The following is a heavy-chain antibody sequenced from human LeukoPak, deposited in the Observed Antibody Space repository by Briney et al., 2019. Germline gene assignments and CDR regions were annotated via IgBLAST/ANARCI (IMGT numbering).Heavy chain of an antibody. Sequence: ASVKVSCKASGYTFTSYYMHWVRQAPGQGLEWMGIINPSGGSTSYAQKFQGRVTMTRDTSTSTVYMELSSLRSEDTAVYYCARAPILYCSSTSCPLGYWGQGTLVTVSS. CDR3: ARAPILYCSSTSCPLGY. V-gene: IGHV1-46*01. CDR2: INPSGGST. D-gene: IGHD2-2*01. CDR1: GYTFTSYY. J-gene: IGHJ4*02.